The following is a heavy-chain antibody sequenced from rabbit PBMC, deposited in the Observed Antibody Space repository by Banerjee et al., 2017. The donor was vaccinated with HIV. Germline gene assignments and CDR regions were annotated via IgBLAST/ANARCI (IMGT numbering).Heavy chain of an antibody. CDR1: GFSFSSSYW. J-gene: IGHJ4*01. CDR2: IYGGSSGST. CDR3: ARDLAGVIGWNFNL. Sequence: LQESGGGLFQPEGSLTLTCTASGFSFSSSYWICWVRQAPGKGLEWIACIYGGSSGSTYYASWAKGRFTISKTSSTTVTLQMTSLTAADTATYFCARDLAGVIGWNFNLWGQGTLVTVS. V-gene: IGHV1S45*01. D-gene: IGHD4-1*01.